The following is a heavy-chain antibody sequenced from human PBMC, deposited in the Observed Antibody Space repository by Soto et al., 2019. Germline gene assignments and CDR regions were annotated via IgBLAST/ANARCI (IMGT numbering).Heavy chain of an antibody. CDR2: INLNSGDT. D-gene: IGHD6-6*01. V-gene: IGHV1-2*02. J-gene: IGHJ5*02. Sequence: ASVKVSCKASGYTFTDYYMEWVRQAPGQGLEWMGWINLNSGDTNFAQQFQGRVTMTRDTSITTACMDLTRLRSDDTAVYYCARARPPFNWFDLWGQGTLVTVSS. CDR3: ARARPPFNWFDL. CDR1: GYTFTDYY.